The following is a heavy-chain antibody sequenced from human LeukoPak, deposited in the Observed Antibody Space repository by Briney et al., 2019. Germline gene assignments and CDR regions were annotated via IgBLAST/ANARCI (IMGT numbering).Heavy chain of an antibody. CDR2: ISSSRSNTI. D-gene: IGHD4-23*01. Sequence: PGGSLRLSCAASGFTFSIYEMNWVRQAPGKGLEWVSYISSSRSNTIYYADSVKGRFTISRDDAKNTLYLQMNSLRAEDTAVYYCAREPPLVTTLDFDYWGQGTLVTVSS. CDR1: GFTFSIYE. CDR3: AREPPLVTTLDFDY. V-gene: IGHV3-48*03. J-gene: IGHJ4*02.